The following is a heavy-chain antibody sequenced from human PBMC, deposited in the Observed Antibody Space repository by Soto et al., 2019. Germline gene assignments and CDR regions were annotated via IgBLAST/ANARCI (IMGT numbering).Heavy chain of an antibody. D-gene: IGHD3-22*01. CDR2: ISAYNGNT. J-gene: IGHJ5*02. V-gene: IGHV1-18*01. CDR1: GYTFTSYG. CDR3: ARDHINYYDGSGFCWFDP. Sequence: QVQLVQSGAEVKKPGASVKVSCKASGYTFTSYGISWVRQAPGQGLEWMGWISAYNGNTNYAQKLQGRVTMTTDTSTSTADVELRSLRSDAAAVYYCARDHINYYDGSGFCWFDPWGQGTPVTVSS.